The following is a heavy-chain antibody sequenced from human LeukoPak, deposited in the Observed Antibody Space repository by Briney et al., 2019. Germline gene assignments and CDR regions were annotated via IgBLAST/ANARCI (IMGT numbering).Heavy chain of an antibody. CDR1: GGSISSYY. V-gene: IGHV4-59*01. D-gene: IGHD3-3*01. CDR3: ARRFRREEGITIFGVVPRLGWFDP. Sequence: PSETLSLTCTVSGGSISSYYWSWIRQPPGKGLEWIGYIYYSGSTNYNPSLKSRVTISVDTSKNQFSLKLSSVTAADTAVYYCARRFRREEGITIFGVVPRLGWFDPWGQGTLVTVSS. CDR2: IYYSGST. J-gene: IGHJ5*02.